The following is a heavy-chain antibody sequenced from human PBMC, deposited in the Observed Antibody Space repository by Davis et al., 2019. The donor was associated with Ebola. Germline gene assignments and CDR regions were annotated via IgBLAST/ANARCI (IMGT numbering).Heavy chain of an antibody. CDR3: ARNPERIVVVPAAPDY. J-gene: IGHJ4*02. V-gene: IGHV3-30*19. D-gene: IGHD2-2*01. CDR2: ISYDGSNK. Sequence: GGSLRLSCAASGFTFSSYGMHWVRQAPGKGLEWVAVISYDGSNKYYADSVKGRFTISRDNSKNTLYLQMNSLRAEDTAVYYCARNPERIVVVPAAPDYWGQGTLVTVSS. CDR1: GFTFSSYG.